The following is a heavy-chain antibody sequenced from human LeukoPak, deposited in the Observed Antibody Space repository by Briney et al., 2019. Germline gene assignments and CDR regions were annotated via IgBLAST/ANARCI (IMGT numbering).Heavy chain of an antibody. D-gene: IGHD4-11*01. Sequence: GGSLRLSCAASGFTFGDYGMSWVRQAPGKGLEWVSGINWNGVSTSYVDSVKGRFTISRDNAKNSLYLQMNSLRAEDTALYYCARALSNYVDYHYYYYMDVWGKGTTVTVSS. V-gene: IGHV3-20*04. J-gene: IGHJ6*03. CDR2: INWNGVST. CDR3: ARALSNYVDYHYYYYMDV. CDR1: GFTFGDYG.